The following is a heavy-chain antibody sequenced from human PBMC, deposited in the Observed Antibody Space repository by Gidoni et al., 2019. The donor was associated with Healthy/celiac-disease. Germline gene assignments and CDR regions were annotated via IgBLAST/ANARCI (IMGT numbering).Heavy chain of an antibody. CDR1: GGSISSGGYS. D-gene: IGHD1-26*01. Sequence: QLQLQESGSGLVKPSQTLSLTCAVSGGSISSGGYSWSWIRQPPGKGLDWIGYIYHSGSTYNNPSLKSRTTISVDRYKTQFSLKLSSVTAADTAGYYWAGGGGGSSHDAFDIWGQGTMVTVSS. V-gene: IGHV4-30-2*01. CDR3: AGGGGGSSHDAFDI. CDR2: IYHSGST. J-gene: IGHJ3*02.